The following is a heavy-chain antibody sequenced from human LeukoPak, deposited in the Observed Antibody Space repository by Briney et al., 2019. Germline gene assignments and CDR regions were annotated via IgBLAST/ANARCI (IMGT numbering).Heavy chain of an antibody. V-gene: IGHV4-34*01. D-gene: IGHD2-15*01. CDR2: INHSGST. CDR1: SGSFSAYY. Sequence: SETLSLTCAVYSGSFSAYYWSWIRQPPGKGLEWIGEINHSGSTNYNPSLKSRVTMSVDTSKKQFSLKLSSVTAADTAVYYCARGNNGYCSGGRCYPFDYWGQGTLVTVSS. J-gene: IGHJ4*02. CDR3: ARGNNGYCSGGRCYPFDY.